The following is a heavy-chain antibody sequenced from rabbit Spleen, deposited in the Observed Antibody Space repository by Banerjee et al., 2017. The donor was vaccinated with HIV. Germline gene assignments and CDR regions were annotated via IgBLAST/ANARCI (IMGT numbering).Heavy chain of an antibody. J-gene: IGHJ4*01. V-gene: IGHV1S40*01. CDR3: ARDPHYAAYANGGGVWYFNL. CDR1: GFSFSSSYD. Sequence: QSLEESGGDLVKPGASLTLTCTASGFSFSSSYDMCWVRQAPGKGLEWIACIYAGDGNTYYASWAKGRFTVSKTSSTTVTLQLTSLTAADTATYFCARDPHYAAYANGGGVWYFNLWGPGTLVTVS. CDR2: IYAGDGNT. D-gene: IGHD6-1*01.